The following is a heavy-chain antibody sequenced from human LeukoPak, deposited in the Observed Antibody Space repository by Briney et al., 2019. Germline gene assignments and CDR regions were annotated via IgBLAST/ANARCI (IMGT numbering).Heavy chain of an antibody. CDR2: VSAYNGYNGNT. Sequence: GASVKVSCKASGYTFTSFGISWVRQAPGQGLEWVGWVSAYNGYNGNTNYAQKVQGRVTMTTDTSTSTAYMELRSLRSDDTAVYYCVDSSGYYNEAYDAFDIWGQGTMVTVSS. V-gene: IGHV1-18*01. CDR1: GYTFTSFG. CDR3: VDSSGYYNEAYDAFDI. D-gene: IGHD3-22*01. J-gene: IGHJ3*02.